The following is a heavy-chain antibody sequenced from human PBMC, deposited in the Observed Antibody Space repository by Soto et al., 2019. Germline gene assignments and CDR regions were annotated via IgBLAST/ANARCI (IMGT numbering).Heavy chain of an antibody. J-gene: IGHJ6*03. D-gene: IGHD3-10*01. CDR1: GGTFSSYT. CDR2: IIPILGIA. CDR3: AIDRRGYYGSGSYSSDNYYMDV. V-gene: IGHV1-69*08. Sequence: QVQLVQSGAEVKKPGSSVKVSCNASGGTFSSYTISWVRQAPGQGLEWMGRIIPILGIANYAQKLQCRVTTNAEKSTSTAYRELISLRSEDTAVYYCAIDRRGYYGSGSYSSDNYYMDVWVKGTTVTVSS.